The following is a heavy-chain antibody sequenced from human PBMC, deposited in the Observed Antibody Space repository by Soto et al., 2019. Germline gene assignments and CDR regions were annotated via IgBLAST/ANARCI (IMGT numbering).Heavy chain of an antibody. J-gene: IGHJ6*02. CDR2: ISGSGGST. V-gene: IGHV3-23*01. CDR3: ANGGIQRGYYYGSGSYYNVVPYGMDV. Sequence: GGSLRLSCAASGFTFSSYAMSWVRQAPGKGLEWVSAISGSGGSTYYADSVKGRFTISRDNSKNTLYLQMNSLRAEDTAVYYCANGGIQRGYYYGSGSYYNVVPYGMDVWGQGTTVTVSS. D-gene: IGHD3-10*01. CDR1: GFTFSSYA.